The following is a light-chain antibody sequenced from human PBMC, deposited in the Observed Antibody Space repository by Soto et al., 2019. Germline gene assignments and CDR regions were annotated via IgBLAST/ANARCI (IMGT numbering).Light chain of an antibody. CDR1: QDIRTY. V-gene: IGKV1-27*01. Sequence: DIQMTQSPSSLSASVGDRVTIACRASQDIRTYLAWYQQRPGKVPKLLIYGASTLQLGVPSRFSGSGSGTDFTLTISSLQPEDVATYYCQKYNGALRSFGGGTKVEIK. CDR3: QKYNGALRS. CDR2: GAS. J-gene: IGKJ4*01.